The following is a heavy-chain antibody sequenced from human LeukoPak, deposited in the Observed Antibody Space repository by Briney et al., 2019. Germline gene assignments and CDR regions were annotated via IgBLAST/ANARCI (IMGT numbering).Heavy chain of an antibody. V-gene: IGHV4-34*01. CDR2: INHSGST. CDR3: ARRDILTGYYRY. CDR1: GGSFSGYY. Sequence: PSETLSLTCAVYGGSFSGYYWSWIRQPPGKGLEWIGEINHSGSTNYNPSLKSRVTISVDTSKDQFSLKLSSVTAADTAVYNCARRDILTGYYRYWGQGTLVTVSS. D-gene: IGHD3-9*01. J-gene: IGHJ4*02.